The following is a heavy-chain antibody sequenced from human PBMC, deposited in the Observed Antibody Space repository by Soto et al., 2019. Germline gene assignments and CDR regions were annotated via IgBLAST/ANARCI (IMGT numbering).Heavy chain of an antibody. CDR2: ILVGSDTT. J-gene: IGHJ4*02. V-gene: IGHV1-58*01. CDR3: VVAPSSSGWPTSGGN. Sequence: QMQLVQSGPEVKKPGTSVKVSCKASGFTFPSSAVQWVRQARGQRPEWIGWILVGSDTTQYAQKFQERVTITRDMSTSTAYMELSSLTSEDTAVYYCVVAPSSSGWPTSGGNWGQGTLVTVSS. D-gene: IGHD6-19*01. CDR1: GFTFPSSA.